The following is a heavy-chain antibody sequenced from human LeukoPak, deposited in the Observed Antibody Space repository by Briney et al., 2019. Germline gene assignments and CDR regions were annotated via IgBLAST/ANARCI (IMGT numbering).Heavy chain of an antibody. J-gene: IGHJ5*02. Sequence: PGRSPRLSCAASGFTFSSYGMHWVRQAPGKGLEWVAVIWYDGSNKYYADSVKGRFTISRDNSKNTLYLQMNSLRAEDTAVYYCARGHYGDYAWGRGTLVTVSS. CDR1: GFTFSSYG. CDR2: IWYDGSNK. V-gene: IGHV3-33*01. D-gene: IGHD4-17*01. CDR3: ARGHYGDYA.